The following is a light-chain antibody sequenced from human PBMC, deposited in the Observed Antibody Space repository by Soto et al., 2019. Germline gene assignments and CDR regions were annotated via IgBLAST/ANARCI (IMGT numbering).Light chain of an antibody. CDR2: GAS. Sequence: EIVLTQSPATLSLSPGERATLSCGASQSVSSNLAWYQQKPGQAPRLLIYGASTRATGFPARFSGSGSGTEFTLTVSSLQSEDFAVYYCQQYNSWPPTFGQGTKVDIK. CDR1: QSVSSN. V-gene: IGKV3-15*01. CDR3: QQYNSWPPT. J-gene: IGKJ1*01.